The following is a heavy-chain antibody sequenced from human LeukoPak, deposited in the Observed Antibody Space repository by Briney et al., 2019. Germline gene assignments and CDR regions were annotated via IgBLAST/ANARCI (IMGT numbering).Heavy chain of an antibody. J-gene: IGHJ3*02. D-gene: IGHD3-10*01. CDR3: AREPRRGYAFDI. CDR2: IYSGGTT. CDR1: GFTVSSNY. Sequence: GGSLRLSCAAPGFTVSSNYMSWVRQAPGKGLEWVSVIYSGGTTYYADSVKGRFTISRDNSKNTLYLQMNSLRAEDTAVYYCAREPRRGYAFDIWGQGTMVTVSS. V-gene: IGHV3-66*01.